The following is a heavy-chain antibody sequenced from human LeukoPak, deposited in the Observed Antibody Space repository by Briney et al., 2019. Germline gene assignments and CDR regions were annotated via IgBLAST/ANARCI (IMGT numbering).Heavy chain of an antibody. V-gene: IGHV4-39*07. D-gene: IGHD3-16*02. CDR2: INHSGTT. CDR1: GGSISSSSHY. CDR3: ARGLDYVWGSYRYNPYRLASSNFDY. Sequence: PSETLSLTCTVSGGSISSSSHYWGWLRQPPGKGLEWIREINHSGTTNYNPSLKSRVTISVDTSKNQFSLKLSSVTAADTAVYYCARGLDYVWGSYRYNPYRLASSNFDYWGQGTLVTVSS. J-gene: IGHJ4*02.